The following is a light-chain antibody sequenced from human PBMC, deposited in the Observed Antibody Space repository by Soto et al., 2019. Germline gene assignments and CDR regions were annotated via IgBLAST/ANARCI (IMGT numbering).Light chain of an antibody. V-gene: IGKV1-39*01. Sequence: IQMTQSPSSLSASVGDRVTITCRASQTINRYLSWYQQKPGKAPNLLISAASTLQAGVPSRFSGSESGTEFTLTISSLQPEDFATSYCQQPYSSPWTFGQGTKVELK. CDR3: QQPYSSPWT. CDR2: AAS. CDR1: QTINRY. J-gene: IGKJ1*01.